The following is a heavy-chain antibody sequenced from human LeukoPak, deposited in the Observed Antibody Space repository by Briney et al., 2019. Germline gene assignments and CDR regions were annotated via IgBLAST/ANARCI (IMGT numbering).Heavy chain of an antibody. CDR1: GFTFSTYA. J-gene: IGHJ6*03. CDR2: VGGGGGIT. CDR3: AKDDRDFWSGYYPSHMDV. D-gene: IGHD3-3*01. V-gene: IGHV3-23*01. Sequence: GGSLRLSCAASGFTFSTYAMSWVRQAPGKGLEWVSVVGGGGGITYYADSVKGRFTISRDNSKNTLYLQMNSLRAEDTAVYYCAKDDRDFWSGYYPSHMDVWGKGTTVTVSS.